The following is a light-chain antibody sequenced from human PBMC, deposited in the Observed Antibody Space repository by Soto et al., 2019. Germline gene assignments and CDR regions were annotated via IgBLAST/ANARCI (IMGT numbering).Light chain of an antibody. CDR2: EVN. J-gene: IGLJ1*01. V-gene: IGLV2-14*01. Sequence: QSVLTQHASVSGSPGQSITISCTGASSDVGGYNYVSWYQQHPGNAPKLMIYEVNNRPSGVSNRFSGSKSGNTASLTISGLQAEDEADYYCSSYTSSSLYVFGTGTKVTV. CDR1: SSDVGGYNY. CDR3: SSYTSSSLYV.